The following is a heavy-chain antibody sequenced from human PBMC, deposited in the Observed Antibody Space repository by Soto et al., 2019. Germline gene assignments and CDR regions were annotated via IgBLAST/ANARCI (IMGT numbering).Heavy chain of an antibody. D-gene: IGHD3-3*01. CDR3: ARVFPDGWVEPGVVRGYLDT. CDR1: ADSFSSYG. V-gene: IGHV1-69*01. Sequence: QVQLVQSGAEVKEPGSAVKVSCKAPADSFSSYGISWVRQAPGQGLEWMGGIIPIFGTTNYAEKFQGRVTITADESKNTDYMELSRLRSEDTSLYYCARVFPDGWVEPGVVRGYLDTWGRGTLVTVSS. CDR2: IIPIFGTT. J-gene: IGHJ4*02.